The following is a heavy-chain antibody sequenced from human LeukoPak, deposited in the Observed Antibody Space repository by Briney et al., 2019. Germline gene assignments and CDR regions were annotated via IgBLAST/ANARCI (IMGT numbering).Heavy chain of an antibody. CDR2: IKQDGSEK. CDR1: GFTFSSYW. V-gene: IGHV3-7*01. J-gene: IGHJ4*02. CDR3: AREWGYYDFWSGYYWGAFDY. Sequence: PGGSLRLSCAASGFTFSSYWMSWVRQAPGKGLEWVANIKQDGSEKYYVDSVKGRFTISRDNAKNSLYLQMNSLRAEDTAVYYCAREWGYYDFWSGYYWGAFDYWGQGTLVTVSS. D-gene: IGHD3-3*01.